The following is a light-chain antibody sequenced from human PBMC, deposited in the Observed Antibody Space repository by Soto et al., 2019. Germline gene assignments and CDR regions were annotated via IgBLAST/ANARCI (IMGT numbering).Light chain of an antibody. CDR3: SSYKTSSTVVV. J-gene: IGLJ2*01. CDR1: GSDIGGYNY. V-gene: IGLV2-14*01. CDR2: GVS. Sequence: QSALTQPASVSGSPGQSITISCTGTGSDIGGYNYVSWYQQYPGKAPKLMIFGVSDRPSGVSNRFSGSKSGTTASLTISGLQAEDEADYYCSSYKTSSTVVVFGGGTKLTVL.